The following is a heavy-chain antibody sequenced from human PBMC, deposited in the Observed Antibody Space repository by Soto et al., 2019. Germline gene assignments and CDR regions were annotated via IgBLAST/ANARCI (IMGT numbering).Heavy chain of an antibody. Sequence: QVQLVQSGGGVVQPGRSLRLSCVASGFSFRNYGMHWVRQAPGKGLEWVAVISWDGLAQYYADSVKGRFTISRDNSQSTLYLQMNSLRTEDTAIYYCAKETIQVGGPNYFDYWGQGALVTVSS. CDR1: GFSFRNYG. D-gene: IGHD1-1*01. J-gene: IGHJ4*02. V-gene: IGHV3-30*18. CDR2: ISWDGLAQ. CDR3: AKETIQVGGPNYFDY.